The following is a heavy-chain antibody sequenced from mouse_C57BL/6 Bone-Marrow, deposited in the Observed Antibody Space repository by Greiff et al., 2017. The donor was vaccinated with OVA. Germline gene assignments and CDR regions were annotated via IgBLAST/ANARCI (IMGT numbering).Heavy chain of an antibody. D-gene: IGHD4-1*01. J-gene: IGHJ3*01. V-gene: IGHV1-81*01. CDR1: GYTFTSYG. CDR3: ARSPNWDGAY. CDR2: IYPRSGNT. Sequence: VKLLESGAELARPGASVKLSCKASGYTFTSYGISWVKQRTGQGLEWIGEIYPRSGNTYYNEKFKGKATLTADKSSSTAYMELRSLTSEDSAVYFCARSPNWDGAYWGQGTLVTVSA.